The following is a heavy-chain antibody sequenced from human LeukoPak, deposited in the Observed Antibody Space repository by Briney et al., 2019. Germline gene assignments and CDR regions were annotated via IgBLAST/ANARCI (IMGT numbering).Heavy chain of an antibody. D-gene: IGHD3-22*01. CDR1: GFTFSSYA. J-gene: IGHJ4*02. Sequence: GGSLSLSCAASGFTFSSYAMSWVRQAPGKGLEWVSVIYSGGSTYYADSVKGRFTISRDNSKNTLYLQMNSLRAEDTAVYYCARDLEYYYDSSGDYWGQGTLVTVSS. CDR2: IYSGGST. CDR3: ARDLEYYYDSSGDY. V-gene: IGHV3-66*01.